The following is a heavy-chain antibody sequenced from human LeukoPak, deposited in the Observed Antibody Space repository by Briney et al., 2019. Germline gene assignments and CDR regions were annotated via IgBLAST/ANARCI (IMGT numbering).Heavy chain of an antibody. CDR2: IYYSGST. D-gene: IGHD6-19*01. CDR1: GGSISSSSYY. Sequence: ETLSLTCTVSGGSISSSSYYWGWIRQPPGKALEWIGSIYYSGSTYYNPSLKSRVTISVDTSKNQFSLKLSSVTAADTAVYYCARDNGQWLVPDTFYYFDYWGQGTLVTVSS. V-gene: IGHV4-39*07. J-gene: IGHJ4*02. CDR3: ARDNGQWLVPDTFYYFDY.